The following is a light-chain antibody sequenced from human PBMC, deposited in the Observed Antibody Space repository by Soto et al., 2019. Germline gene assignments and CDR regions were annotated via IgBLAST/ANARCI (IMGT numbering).Light chain of an antibody. CDR1: SSDVGSYNR. CDR2: EAS. CDR3: SLYTSSSTGYV. Sequence: QSALTQPPSVSGSPGQSVTISCTGTSSDVGSYNRVSWYQQPPGTAPKLMIYEASNRPSGVPDRFSGSKSGNTASLTISGLQAEDEADYYCSLYTSSSTGYVFGTGTKVTVL. J-gene: IGLJ1*01. V-gene: IGLV2-18*01.